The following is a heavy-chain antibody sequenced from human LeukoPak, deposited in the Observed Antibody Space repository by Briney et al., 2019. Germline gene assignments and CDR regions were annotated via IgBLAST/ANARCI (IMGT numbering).Heavy chain of an antibody. V-gene: IGHV3-33*08. D-gene: IGHD6-13*01. J-gene: IGHJ4*02. CDR3: ARDMGRAWYGPPDY. Sequence: GRSLRLSGAAPGFIFSNYGMHWVRQAPGKRLEWVAVIWNDGSETFHADSVKGRFRIARDNSRNTLYLQMNSLRAEDTAVYFCARDMGRAWYGPPDYWGQGTLVTVSS. CDR1: GFIFSNYG. CDR2: IWNDGSET.